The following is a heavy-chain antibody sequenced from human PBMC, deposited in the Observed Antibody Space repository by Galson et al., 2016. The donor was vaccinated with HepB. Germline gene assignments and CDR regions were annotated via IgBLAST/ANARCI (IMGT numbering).Heavy chain of an antibody. CDR1: GFTLTTYA. V-gene: IGHV3-23*01. J-gene: IGHJ6*02. D-gene: IGHD3-10*01. CDR3: VRVHAVTLNHLLGALDV. Sequence: SLRLSCAASGFTLTTYAMSWVRQTPGKGLEWVSGINGGGGSTYVANSVKGRFTISRDISKSALYLQMNTLRGEDAGVYYCVRVHAVTLNHLLGALDVWGQGTTVAVSS. CDR2: INGGGGST.